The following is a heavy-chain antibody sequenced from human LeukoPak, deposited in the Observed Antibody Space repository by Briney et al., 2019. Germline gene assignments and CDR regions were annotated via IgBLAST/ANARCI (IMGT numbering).Heavy chain of an antibody. Sequence: GGSLRLSCAASGFTFSKAWMSWVRQAPGKGLEWVANIKQDGSEKNYVDSVKGRFTISRDNAKNSLYLQMNNLRVEDTAMYYCAGGTGFIIKDWGQGTLVTVSS. CDR2: IKQDGSEK. V-gene: IGHV3-7*03. J-gene: IGHJ4*02. D-gene: IGHD3-9*01. CDR1: GFTFSKAW. CDR3: AGGTGFIIKD.